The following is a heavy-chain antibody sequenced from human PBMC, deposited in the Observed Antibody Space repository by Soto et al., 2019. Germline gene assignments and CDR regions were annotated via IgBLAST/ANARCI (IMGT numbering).Heavy chain of an antibody. CDR3: ARQGYCSITACYTVDY. J-gene: IGHJ4*02. V-gene: IGHV5-51*01. D-gene: IGHD2-2*02. CDR1: GYSFTIYW. Sequence: GESLKISCNGSGYSFTIYWIGWVLQMPGKGLEWMGIIYPGDSNTRYSPSFQGQVTISADKSVSTAYLQWSSLKASDTAMYYCARQGYCSITACYTVDYWGQGTLVTVSS. CDR2: IYPGDSNT.